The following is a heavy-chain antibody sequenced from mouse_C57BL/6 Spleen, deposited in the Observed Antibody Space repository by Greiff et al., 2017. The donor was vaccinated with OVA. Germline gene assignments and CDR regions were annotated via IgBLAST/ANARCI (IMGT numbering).Heavy chain of an antibody. J-gene: IGHJ3*01. Sequence: VQLQQSGAELARPGASVKLSCKASGYTFTSYGISWVKQRTGQGLEWIGEIYPRSGNTYYNEKFKGKATLTADKSSSTAYMELRSLTSEDSAVDVCASYGDDGGEGFAYWGQGTLVTVSA. CDR2: IYPRSGNT. CDR1: GYTFTSYG. V-gene: IGHV1-81*01. D-gene: IGHD2-2*01. CDR3: ASYGDDGGEGFAY.